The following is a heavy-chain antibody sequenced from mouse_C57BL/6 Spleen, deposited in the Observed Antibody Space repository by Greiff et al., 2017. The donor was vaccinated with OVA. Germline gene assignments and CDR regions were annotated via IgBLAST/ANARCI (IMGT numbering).Heavy chain of an antibody. V-gene: IGHV1-4*01. CDR3: ARSYDYDYAMDY. J-gene: IGHJ4*01. CDR2: INPSSGYT. D-gene: IGHD2-4*01. CDR1: GYTFTSST. Sequence: VHLVESGAELARPGASVKMSCKASGYTFTSSTMHWVKQRPGQGLEWIGYINPSSGYTKSNQKFKDKATLTADKSSSTAYMQLSSLTSEDSAVYYCARSYDYDYAMDYWGQGTSVTVSS.